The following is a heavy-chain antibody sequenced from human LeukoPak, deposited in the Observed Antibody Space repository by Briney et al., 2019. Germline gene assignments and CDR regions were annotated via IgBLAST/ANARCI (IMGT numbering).Heavy chain of an antibody. V-gene: IGHV4-39*01. CDR1: GGSISSSSYY. D-gene: IGHD4-17*01. J-gene: IGHJ4*02. Sequence: PSETLSLTCTVSGGSISSSSYYWGWIRQPPGKGLEWIGSIYCSGSTYYNPSLKSRVTISVDTSKNQFSLKLSSVTAADTAVYYCARHSATVVTPGYFDYWGQGTLVTVSS. CDR3: ARHSATVVTPGYFDY. CDR2: IYCSGST.